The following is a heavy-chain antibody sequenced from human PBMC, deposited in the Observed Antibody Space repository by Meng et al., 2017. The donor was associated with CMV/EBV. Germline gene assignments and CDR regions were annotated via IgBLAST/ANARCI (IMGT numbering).Heavy chain of an antibody. CDR2: ISSSSSYI. D-gene: IGHD6-19*01. CDR1: GFTFSSYS. Sequence: LSCAASGFTFSSYSMNWVRQAPGKGLEWVSSISSSSSYIYYADSVKSRFTISRDNAKNSLYLQMNSLKAEDTAVYYCARDPYSSGWPWGQGTLVTVSS. V-gene: IGHV3-21*01. J-gene: IGHJ4*02. CDR3: ARDPYSSGWP.